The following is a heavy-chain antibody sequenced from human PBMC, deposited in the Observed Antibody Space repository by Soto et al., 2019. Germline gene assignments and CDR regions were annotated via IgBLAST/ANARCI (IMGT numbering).Heavy chain of an antibody. Sequence: GGSLRLSCAASGFTFSSYGMHWVRQAPGKGLEWVAVIWYDGSNKYYADSVKGRFTISRDNSKNTLYLQMNSLRAEDTAVYYGAHVDTAMDYFDYWGQGTMVTVSS. CDR3: AHVDTAMDYFDY. D-gene: IGHD5-18*01. CDR1: GFTFSSYG. CDR2: IWYDGSNK. V-gene: IGHV3-30*02. J-gene: IGHJ4*02.